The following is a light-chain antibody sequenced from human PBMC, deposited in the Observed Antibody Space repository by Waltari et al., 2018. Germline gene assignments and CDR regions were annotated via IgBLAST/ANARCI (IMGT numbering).Light chain of an antibody. J-gene: IGLJ2*01. V-gene: IGLV3-21*04. CDR3: LVWHSTIDHQGV. CDR2: YDS. CDR1: NIGSKS. Sequence: SYVVTQSPSVSVAPGETARITCGGANIGSKSVHWYQQRPGQAPVLVISYDSDRPSGIPERFSGSNSGNTATLTISWVEAEDEADYDCLVWHSTIDHQGVFGGGTKLTVL.